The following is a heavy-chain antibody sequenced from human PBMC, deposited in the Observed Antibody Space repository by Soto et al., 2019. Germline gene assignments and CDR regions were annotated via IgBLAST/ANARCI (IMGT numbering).Heavy chain of an antibody. CDR2: INPGDHST. CDR3: ARSYVQSRPIDY. J-gene: IGHJ4*02. D-gene: IGHD3-10*02. Sequence: AAVKVSCKASGYSVTAYYMHWLRQAPEQAFEGMVMINPGDHSTRYSQSFQGRVAMTSDTSTSTVYLELSSLRSEDTALYYCARSYVQSRPIDYWGQGTLVTVSS. V-gene: IGHV1-46*01. CDR1: GYSVTAYY.